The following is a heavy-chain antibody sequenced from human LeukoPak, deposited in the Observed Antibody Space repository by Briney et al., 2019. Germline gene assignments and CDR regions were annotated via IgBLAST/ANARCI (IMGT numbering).Heavy chain of an antibody. D-gene: IGHD4-11*01. V-gene: IGHV3-30-3*02. CDR3: AKKGVTVIGSNWFDS. Sequence: GRSLRLSCAASGSTFSSYAMHWVRQAPGKGLEWVAVISYDGSNKYYADSVKGRFTISRDNSKNTLYLQMNSLRAEDTAVYYCAKKGVTVIGSNWFDSWGQGTLVTVSS. CDR2: ISYDGSNK. CDR1: GSTFSSYA. J-gene: IGHJ5*01.